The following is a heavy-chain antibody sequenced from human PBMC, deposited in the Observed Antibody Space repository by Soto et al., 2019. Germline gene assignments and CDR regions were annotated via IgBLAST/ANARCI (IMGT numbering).Heavy chain of an antibody. Sequence: SETLSLTCSVSGGSIRDYFWTWVRQPPGKGLEWIGYISSSGTIKYNSSLKSRVTISLDTPRNHFSLKLSSVTTADTAVYFCARDRKLVIPGNYYYYGMDVWGQGTTVTVSS. CDR3: ARDRKLVIPGNYYYYGMDV. V-gene: IGHV4-59*01. J-gene: IGHJ6*02. D-gene: IGHD3-9*01. CDR1: GGSIRDYF. CDR2: ISSSGTI.